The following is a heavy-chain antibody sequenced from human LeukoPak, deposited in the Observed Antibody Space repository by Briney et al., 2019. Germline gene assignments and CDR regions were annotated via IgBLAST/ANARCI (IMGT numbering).Heavy chain of an antibody. V-gene: IGHV3-7*02. D-gene: IGHD5-12*01. J-gene: IGHJ4*02. CDR3: AMFGLVAAIDS. CDR1: GFTFSSYW. CDR2: IKGDGSEK. Sequence: GGSLRPSCAASGFTFSSYWMDWVRQAPGRGLEWVANIKGDGSEKYYADSVRGQFTISRDNAKNSLYLQMNSLRAEDTAVYYCAMFGLVAAIDSWGQGTLVTVSS.